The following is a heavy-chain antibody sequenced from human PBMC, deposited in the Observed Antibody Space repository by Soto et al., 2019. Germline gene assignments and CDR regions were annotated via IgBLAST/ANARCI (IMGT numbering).Heavy chain of an antibody. CDR3: APNGNVDY. CDR1: GFTLSNAW. V-gene: IGHV3-15*01. Sequence: EVQLVESGGGLVKPGGSLRLSCAASGFTLSNAWVSWVRQAPGKGLEWVGRIKNKIEGGTTDYAAPVKGRFSISRDDSKNMLYLQMNSLITADTAVYYWAPNGNVDYWGQGTLVNVSS. J-gene: IGHJ4*02. CDR2: IKNKIEGGTT. D-gene: IGHD2-8*01.